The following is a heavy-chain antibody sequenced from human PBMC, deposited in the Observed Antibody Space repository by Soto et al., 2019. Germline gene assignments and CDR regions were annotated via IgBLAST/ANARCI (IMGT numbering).Heavy chain of an antibody. D-gene: IGHD3-22*01. Sequence: PGGPLRLSCTASGVTFGDYAMSWFRQAPGKGLEWVGFIRSKAYGGTTEYAASVKGRFTISRDDSKSIAYLQMNSLKTEDTAVYYCTRESYYYDSSGSPFYWGQGTLVTVSS. CDR2: IRSKAYGGTT. CDR1: GVTFGDYA. CDR3: TRESYYYDSSGSPFY. V-gene: IGHV3-49*03. J-gene: IGHJ4*02.